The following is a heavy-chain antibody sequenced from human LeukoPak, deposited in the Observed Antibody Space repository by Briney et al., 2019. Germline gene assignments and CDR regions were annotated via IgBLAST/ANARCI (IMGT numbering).Heavy chain of an antibody. Sequence: GGSLRLSCAASGFTFSSYAMSWVRQAPGKGLEWVSAISGSGGSTYYADSVKGRFTISRDNSKNTLYLQMNSLRAEDTAVYCCAKDPPLVGAAAHAEGYWGQGTLVTVSS. CDR1: GFTFSSYA. J-gene: IGHJ4*02. CDR3: AKDPPLVGAAAHAEGY. CDR2: ISGSGGST. V-gene: IGHV3-23*01. D-gene: IGHD6-13*01.